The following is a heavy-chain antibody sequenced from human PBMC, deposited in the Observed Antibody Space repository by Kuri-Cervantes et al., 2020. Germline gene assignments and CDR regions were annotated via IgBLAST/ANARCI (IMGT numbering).Heavy chain of an antibody. CDR3: AREGGGFFIH. Sequence: GESLKISCAASGFTFSSNSMNWVRQAPGKGLEWVANIKQDGSEKYYVDSVKGRFTISRDNAKNSLYLQMNSLRAEDTAVYYCAREGGGFFIHWGQGTLVTVSS. CDR1: GFTFSSNS. CDR2: IKQDGSEK. V-gene: IGHV3-7*01. J-gene: IGHJ4*02. D-gene: IGHD3-16*01.